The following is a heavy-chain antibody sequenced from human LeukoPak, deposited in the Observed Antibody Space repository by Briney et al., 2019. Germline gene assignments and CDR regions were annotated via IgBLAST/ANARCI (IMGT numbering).Heavy chain of an antibody. V-gene: IGHV3-69-1*01. CDR2: IGSAI. CDR1: GFTFSDYY. CDR3: ARDHAYAFDI. J-gene: IGHJ3*02. Sequence: GGSLRLSCATSGFTFSDYYINWVRQAPGKGLEWISYIGSAIYYADSVKGRFTISRDNAKNSLFLQMNSLRAEDTAVYYCARDHAYAFDIWGQGTLVTVSS. D-gene: IGHD2-2*01.